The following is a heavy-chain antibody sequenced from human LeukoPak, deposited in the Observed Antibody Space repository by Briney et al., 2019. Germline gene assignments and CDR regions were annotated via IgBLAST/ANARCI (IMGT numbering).Heavy chain of an antibody. CDR2: IKQDGSEK. V-gene: IGHV3-7*01. Sequence: GGSLRLSCAASGFTFSSYWMSWVRQAPGKGLEWVANIKQDGSEKYYVDSVKGRFTISRDNAKNSLHLQMNSLRAEDTAVYYCARGRQQWLAFYYYYGMDVWGQGTTVTVSS. CDR3: ARGRQQWLAFYYYYGMDV. CDR1: GFTFSSYW. J-gene: IGHJ6*02. D-gene: IGHD6-19*01.